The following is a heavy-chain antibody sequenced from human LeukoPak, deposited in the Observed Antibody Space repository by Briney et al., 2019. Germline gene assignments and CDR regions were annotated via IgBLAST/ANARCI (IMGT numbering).Heavy chain of an antibody. Sequence: ASVKVSCKASGYTFTGYYMHWVRQAPGQGLEWMGWINPNSGGTNYAQKFQGRVTMTRDTSISTAYMELSRLRSDDTAVYYCARVPNYYDSSGQGDYWGQGTLVTVSS. J-gene: IGHJ4*02. CDR2: INPNSGGT. CDR1: GYTFTGYY. V-gene: IGHV1-2*02. D-gene: IGHD3-22*01. CDR3: ARVPNYYDSSGQGDY.